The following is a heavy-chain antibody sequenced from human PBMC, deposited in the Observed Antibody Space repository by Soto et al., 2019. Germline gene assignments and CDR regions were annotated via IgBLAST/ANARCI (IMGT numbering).Heavy chain of an antibody. V-gene: IGHV3-23*01. J-gene: IGHJ5*02. D-gene: IGHD2-2*03. CDR2: ISGSGGST. CDR3: AKDAGYCSSTSCYAESGWFDP. Sequence: GGSLRLSCAASGFTFSSYAMSWVRQAPGKGLEWVSAISGSGGSTYYADSVKGRFTISRDNSKNTLYLQMNSLRAEDTAVYYCAKDAGYCSSTSCYAESGWFDPWGQGTLVTVSS. CDR1: GFTFSSYA.